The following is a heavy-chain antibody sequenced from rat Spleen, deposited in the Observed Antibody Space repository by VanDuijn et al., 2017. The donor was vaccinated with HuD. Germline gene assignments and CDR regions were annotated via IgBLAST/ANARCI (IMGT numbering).Heavy chain of an antibody. CDR2: IKYTGGTI. CDR1: GFTFNDYC. V-gene: IGHV5-31*01. D-gene: IGHD1-6*01. CDR3: TRDRILRSTGFDY. J-gene: IGHJ2*01. Sequence: EVQLVESGGGLVQPGRSLKLSCVASGFTFNDYCMTWIRQAPAKGLEWFASIKYTGGTIYYPDSVKGRFTISRDNAKSSLYLQMDSLRSEDTATYYCTRDRILRSTGFDYWGQGVMVTVSS.